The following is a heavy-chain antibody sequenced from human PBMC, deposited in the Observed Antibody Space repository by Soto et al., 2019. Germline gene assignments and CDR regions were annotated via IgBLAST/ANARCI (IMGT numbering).Heavy chain of an antibody. J-gene: IGHJ1*01. D-gene: IGHD4-4*01. V-gene: IGHV3-23*01. Sequence: GGSLRLSCVGSGFTFSSYPMNWVRQAPGKGLEWVSAISGTSDMTYYANSVTGRFTISRENSKNTLYLQVSSLRVEDTAIYYCAKYRWGATTVTSINWGRGTLVTVSS. CDR2: ISGTSDMT. CDR3: AKYRWGATTVTSIN. CDR1: GFTFSSYP.